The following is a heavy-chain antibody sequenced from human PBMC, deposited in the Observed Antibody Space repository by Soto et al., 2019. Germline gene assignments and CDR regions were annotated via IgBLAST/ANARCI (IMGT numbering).Heavy chain of an antibody. CDR1: APPVSSSSYD. J-gene: IGHJ5*02. Sequence: SQTRSPTCLLSAPPVSSSSYDWGWIRQPPGKGLEWIGTIYYSGSTYYNPSLKSRVTISVDTSKNQFSLKLSSVTAADTAVYYFATSNWFDPWGQG. CDR3: ATSNWFDP. V-gene: IGHV4-39*01. CDR2: IYYSGST.